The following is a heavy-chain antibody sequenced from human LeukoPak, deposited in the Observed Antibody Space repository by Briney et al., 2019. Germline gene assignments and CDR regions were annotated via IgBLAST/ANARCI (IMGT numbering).Heavy chain of an antibody. V-gene: IGHV3-9*03. D-gene: IGHD6-6*01. J-gene: IGHJ4*02. Sequence: GRSLRLSCVASGFTFDDYATHWFRQPAGKGLDCVSSISGNSGRMHYADSVKGRFTIPRDNAKNSLYLQMNSLRTEDMAFYYCAKHMVYSSSSTFDYWGQGTMVTVSS. CDR1: GFTFDDYA. CDR2: ISGNSGRM. CDR3: AKHMVYSSSSTFDY.